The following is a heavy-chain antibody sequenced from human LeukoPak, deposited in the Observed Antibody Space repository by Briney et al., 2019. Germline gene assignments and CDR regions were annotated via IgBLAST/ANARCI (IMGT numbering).Heavy chain of an antibody. V-gene: IGHV3-7*01. CDR3: AKGPHYGGYGY. J-gene: IGHJ4*02. Sequence: GGSLRLSCAASGFTFSSYWMSWVRQAPGKGLEWVANIKQDGSNKYYADSVKGRFTISRDNSKNTLYLQMNSLRAEDTAVYYCAKGPHYGGYGYWGQGTLVTVSS. CDR2: IKQDGSNK. CDR1: GFTFSSYW. D-gene: IGHD5-12*01.